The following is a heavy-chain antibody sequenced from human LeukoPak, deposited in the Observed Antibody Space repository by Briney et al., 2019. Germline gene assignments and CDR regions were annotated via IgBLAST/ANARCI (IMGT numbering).Heavy chain of an antibody. V-gene: IGHV1-18*01. Sequence: ASVKVACKTSVYTFTTYGIAWVRQAPGQGLEWMGWIAGYNGNTNYAQRFQGRVTMTTDTSTSTAYLELRSLRSDDTAIYYCARGPRSNEHWGQGTLVTVSS. CDR3: ARGPRSNEH. J-gene: IGHJ1*01. CDR1: VYTFTTYG. CDR2: IAGYNGNT.